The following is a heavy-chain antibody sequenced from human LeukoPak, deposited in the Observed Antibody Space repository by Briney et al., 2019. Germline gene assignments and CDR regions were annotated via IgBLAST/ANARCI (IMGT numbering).Heavy chain of an antibody. D-gene: IGHD6-19*01. Sequence: SVKVSCKASGYTFTGYYIHWVRQAPGQGLEWMGGIIPIFGTANYAQKFQGRVTITADESTSTAYMELSGLRSEDTAVYYCARDRVAVAGTRLTNWFDPWGQGTLVTVSS. CDR3: ARDRVAVAGTRLTNWFDP. V-gene: IGHV1-69*13. CDR1: GYTFTGYY. J-gene: IGHJ5*02. CDR2: IIPIFGTA.